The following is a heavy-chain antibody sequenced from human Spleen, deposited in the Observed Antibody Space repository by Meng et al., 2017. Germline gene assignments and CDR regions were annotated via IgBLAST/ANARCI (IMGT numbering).Heavy chain of an antibody. CDR1: GFRFSNSA. Sequence: GGSLRLSCAVSGFRFSNSAMSWVRQAPGKGLEWVSGISIDGDRVYYTDSVKGRFTISRDNAKNSLYLQMNSLRAEDTALYYCARDLDYYDSSGYSNWFDPWGQGTLVTVSS. J-gene: IGHJ5*02. V-gene: IGHV3-23*01. CDR2: ISIDGDRV. CDR3: ARDLDYYDSSGYSNWFDP. D-gene: IGHD3-22*01.